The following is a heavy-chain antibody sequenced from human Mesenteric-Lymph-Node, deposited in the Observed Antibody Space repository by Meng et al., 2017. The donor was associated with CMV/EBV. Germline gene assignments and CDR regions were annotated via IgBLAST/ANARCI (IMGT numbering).Heavy chain of an antibody. Sequence: GGSLRLSCAASGFTFSTYGMHWVRQAPGKGLEWVSSLLTSDGSTHYADSVKGRFTISRDNAKNTLYLQMSSLRAEDTAVYYCARGFTTGDSYYYYGMDVWGQGTTVTVSS. D-gene: IGHD4-17*01. CDR3: ARGFTTGDSYYYYGMDV. CDR2: LLTSDGST. J-gene: IGHJ6*02. V-gene: IGHV3-NL1*01. CDR1: GFTFSTYG.